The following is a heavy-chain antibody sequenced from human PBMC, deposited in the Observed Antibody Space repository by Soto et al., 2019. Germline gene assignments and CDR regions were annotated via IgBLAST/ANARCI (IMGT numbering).Heavy chain of an antibody. Sequence: QITLKESGPTLVKPTQTLTLTCTFSGFSLSTSGVGVGWIRQPPGKALEWLALIYWNDDKRYSPSLKSRLTITKDTTKNQVVLTMTNMDPVDTATYYCVNSHGQYYFDYWGQETLVTVSS. CDR3: VNSHGQYYFDY. D-gene: IGHD1-1*01. J-gene: IGHJ4*02. CDR1: GFSLSTSGVG. CDR2: IYWNDDK. V-gene: IGHV2-5*01.